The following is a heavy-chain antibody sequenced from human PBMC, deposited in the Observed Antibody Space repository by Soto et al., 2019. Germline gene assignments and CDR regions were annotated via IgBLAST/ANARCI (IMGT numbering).Heavy chain of an antibody. CDR1: GYSFTSYW. CDR3: ARQVLLWFGDYYYYGMDV. V-gene: IGHV5-10-1*01. CDR2: IDPSDSYT. D-gene: IGHD3-10*01. J-gene: IGHJ6*02. Sequence: PGESLKISCKGSGYSFTSYWIGWVRQMPGKGLERMGRIDPSDSYTNYSPSFQGHVTISADKSISTAYLQWSSLKASDTAMYYCARQVLLWFGDYYYYGMDVWGQGTTVTSP.